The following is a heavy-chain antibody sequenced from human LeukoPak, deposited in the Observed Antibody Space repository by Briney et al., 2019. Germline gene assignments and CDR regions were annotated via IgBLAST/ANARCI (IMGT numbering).Heavy chain of an antibody. CDR1: GGTFSSYA. J-gene: IGHJ4*02. CDR3: ARGDIVATIVTTLGY. D-gene: IGHD5-12*01. V-gene: IGHV1-69*05. CDR2: IIPIFGTA. Sequence: GASVKVSCKASGGTFSSYAISWVRQAPGQGLEWMGGIIPIFGTANYAQRFQGRVTITTDESTSTAYMELSSLRSQDTAVYYCARGDIVATIVTTLGYWGQGTLVTVSS.